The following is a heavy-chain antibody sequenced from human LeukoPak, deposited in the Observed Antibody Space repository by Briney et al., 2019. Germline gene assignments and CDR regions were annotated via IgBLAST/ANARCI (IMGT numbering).Heavy chain of an antibody. Sequence: MTSETLSLTCTVSGGSISSSSYYWGWIRQPPGKGLEWIGSIYYSGSTYYNPSLKSRVTISVDTSKNQFSLKLSSVTAADTAVYYCARHSIAAAGPLWYFDLWGRGTLVTVSS. J-gene: IGHJ2*01. CDR3: ARHSIAAAGPLWYFDL. CDR1: GGSISSSSYY. D-gene: IGHD6-13*01. CDR2: IYYSGST. V-gene: IGHV4-39*01.